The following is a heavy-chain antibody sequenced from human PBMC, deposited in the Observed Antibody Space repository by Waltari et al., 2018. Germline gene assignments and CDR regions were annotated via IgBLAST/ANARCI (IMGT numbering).Heavy chain of an antibody. CDR3: ARDPSGSYPGDY. D-gene: IGHD1-26*01. J-gene: IGHJ4*02. V-gene: IGHV3-53*01. CDR2: IYRGGST. CDR1: GFTVSTNY. Sequence: EVQLVESGGGLIQPGGSLRLSCGASGFTVSTNYRTWVRQAPGKGLEWLSVIYRGGSTYYADSVKGRFTISRDNSKNTLYLQMNSLRAEDTAVYYCARDPSGSYPGDYWGQGTLVTVSS.